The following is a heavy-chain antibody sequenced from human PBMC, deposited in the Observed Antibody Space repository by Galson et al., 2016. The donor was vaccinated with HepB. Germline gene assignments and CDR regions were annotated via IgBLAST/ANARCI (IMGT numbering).Heavy chain of an antibody. CDR1: GFTFSNYN. D-gene: IGHD3-16*01. J-gene: IGHJ4*02. CDR2: ISSTSRTV. V-gene: IGHV3-48*01. Sequence: SLRLSCAASGFTFSNYNINWVRQAPGKGLEWLSYISSTSRTVSYADSVQGRFTISRDSATNSVYLQMNSLRAEDTAVYYWARGGGFTAWGHDYWGQGTLVTVSS. CDR3: ARGGGFTAWGHDY.